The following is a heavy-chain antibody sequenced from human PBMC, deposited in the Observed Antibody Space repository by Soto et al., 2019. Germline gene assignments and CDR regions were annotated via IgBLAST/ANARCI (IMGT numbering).Heavy chain of an antibody. J-gene: IGHJ4*02. D-gene: IGHD3-10*01. CDR3: ARSYGRY. Sequence: QVQLQESGPGLVKPSETLSLTCTVSGGSISSYYWSWIRQPPGKELEVIGYIYYSGSTNDNTSLKSRVSISPDSSKNQFSLMLSSVTAADTAVYYFARSYGRYWGQVTLFTVSS. CDR2: IYYSGST. CDR1: GGSISSYY. V-gene: IGHV4-59*01.